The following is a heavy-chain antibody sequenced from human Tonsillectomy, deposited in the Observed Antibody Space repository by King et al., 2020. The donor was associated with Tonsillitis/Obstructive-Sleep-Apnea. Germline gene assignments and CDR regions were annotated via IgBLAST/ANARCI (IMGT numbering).Heavy chain of an antibody. CDR2: INPSGGST. V-gene: IGHV1-46*01. CDR3: AVEYSSPDYYYGMDV. Sequence: QLVQSGAEVKKPGASVKVSCKASGYTFTSYYMHGGRQAPGQGPEWRGIINPSGGSTSYAQKFQGRVTMTRDTSTSTVYMELSSLRSEDTAVYYCAVEYSSPDYYYGMDVWGQGTTVTVSS. J-gene: IGHJ6*02. D-gene: IGHD6-6*01. CDR1: GYTFTSYY.